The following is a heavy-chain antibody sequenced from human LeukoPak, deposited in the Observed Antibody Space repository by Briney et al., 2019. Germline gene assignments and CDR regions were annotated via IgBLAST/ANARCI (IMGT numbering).Heavy chain of an antibody. CDR1: GFTFSDYY. CDR2: ISSSGSTI. J-gene: IGHJ4*02. CDR3: ARDSVMVQGVTIFDY. Sequence: PGGSLRLSCAASGFTFSDYYMSWIRQAPGKGLEWVSYISSSGSTIYYADSVKGRFTISRDNAKNSLYLQMNSLRAEDTAVYHCARDSVMVQGVTIFDYWGQGTLVTVSS. D-gene: IGHD3-10*01. V-gene: IGHV3-11*01.